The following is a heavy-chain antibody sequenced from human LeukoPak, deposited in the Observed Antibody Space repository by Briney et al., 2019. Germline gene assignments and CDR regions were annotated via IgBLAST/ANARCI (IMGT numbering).Heavy chain of an antibody. D-gene: IGHD1-1*01. J-gene: IGHJ4*02. CDR3: ARVAKERVGGVYYFDY. Sequence: PGGSLRLSCAASGFTFSDYDMHWVRQATGKGLEGVSAIGTAGDTYYTGSGKGRFTISRENAKNSLYLQMNSLRAGDTAVYYCARVAKERVGGVYYFDYWGQGTLVTVSS. CDR1: GFTFSDYD. V-gene: IGHV3-13*01. CDR2: IGTAGDT.